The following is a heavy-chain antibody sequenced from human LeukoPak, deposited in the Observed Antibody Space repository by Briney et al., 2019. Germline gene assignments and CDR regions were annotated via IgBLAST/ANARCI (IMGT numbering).Heavy chain of an antibody. D-gene: IGHD6-19*01. CDR3: ARGAVANL. J-gene: IGHJ5*02. V-gene: IGHV3-48*02. Sequence: GGSLRLSCAASGFTFSSYNMKWVRQAPGKGLEWISEIDTSGTTVNYADSARGRFTIYRDNAENSVYLQMNNLGDEDSAIYYCARGAVANLWGQGTLVIVSS. CDR1: GFTFSSYN. CDR2: IDTSGTTV.